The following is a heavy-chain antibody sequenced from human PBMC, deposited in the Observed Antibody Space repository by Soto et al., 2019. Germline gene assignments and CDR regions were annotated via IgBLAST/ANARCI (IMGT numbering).Heavy chain of an antibody. J-gene: IGHJ5*02. CDR1: GFTFSSYA. Sequence: PGGSLRLSCAASGFTFSSYAMEWVRQAPGKGLGWVAFISYDGSKKYYTDSVKGRFTISRDNSKNTLYLQMNSLRVEDTAVYYCARGTSIVLVPAAMRFDPWGQGTVVTVSS. V-gene: IGHV3-30-3*01. D-gene: IGHD2-2*01. CDR3: ARGTSIVLVPAAMRFDP. CDR2: ISYDGSKK.